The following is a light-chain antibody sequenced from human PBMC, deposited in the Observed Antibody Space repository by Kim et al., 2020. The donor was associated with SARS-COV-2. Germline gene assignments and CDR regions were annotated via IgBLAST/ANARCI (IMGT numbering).Light chain of an antibody. V-gene: IGKV1-33*01. Sequence: SASVGDRVTITCQASQDISNHLNWYQKKPGKAPNLLIYDASDLETGVPSRFSGRGSGTDFTFTISSLRPEDIATYYCQQYDDLPLTFGQGTKLEI. CDR1: QDISNH. CDR2: DAS. J-gene: IGKJ2*01. CDR3: QQYDDLPLT.